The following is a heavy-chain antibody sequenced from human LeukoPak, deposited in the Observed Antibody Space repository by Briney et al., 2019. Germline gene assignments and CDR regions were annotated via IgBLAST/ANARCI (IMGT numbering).Heavy chain of an antibody. CDR2: ISSSGSTI. Sequence: GGSLRLSCAASGFTFSSYSMNWVRQAPGKGLEWVSYISSSGSTIYYADSVKGRFTISRDNAKNSLYLQMNSLRAEDTAVYYCAKNTEYCSGGSCYSGYWGQGTLVTVSS. V-gene: IGHV3-48*04. D-gene: IGHD2-15*01. CDR1: GFTFSSYS. CDR3: AKNTEYCSGGSCYSGY. J-gene: IGHJ4*02.